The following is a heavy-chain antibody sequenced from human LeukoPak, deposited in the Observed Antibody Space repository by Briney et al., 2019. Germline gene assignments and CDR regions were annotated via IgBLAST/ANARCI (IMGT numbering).Heavy chain of an antibody. V-gene: IGHV3-21*01. D-gene: IGHD4-17*01. CDR1: GFTFNNYN. J-gene: IGHJ4*02. Sequence: GGSLRLSCAASGFTFNNYNMNWVRQPPGKGLEWVSSISSTSSYIYYADSVKGRFTISRENDKNSLYLQMNSLRAEDTAVYYCARDLPTVTTLLPSLSYFDYWGQGTLVTVSS. CDR3: ARDLPTVTTLLPSLSYFDY. CDR2: ISSTSSYI.